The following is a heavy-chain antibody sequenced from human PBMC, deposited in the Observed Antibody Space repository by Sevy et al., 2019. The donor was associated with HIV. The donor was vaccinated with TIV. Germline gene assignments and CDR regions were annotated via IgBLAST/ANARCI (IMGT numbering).Heavy chain of an antibody. Sequence: ASVKVSCEASGYTFTSYGIIWVRQAPGQGLEWMGWISAYNGNTNYAQRLQGRVTMTTDTSTSTAYMELTSLRSDDMAVYYCARGPRKYYDSSGYYYPPSYWGQGTLVTVSS. CDR2: ISAYNGNT. CDR1: GYTFTSYG. V-gene: IGHV1-18*03. J-gene: IGHJ4*02. D-gene: IGHD3-22*01. CDR3: ARGPRKYYDSSGYYYPPSY.